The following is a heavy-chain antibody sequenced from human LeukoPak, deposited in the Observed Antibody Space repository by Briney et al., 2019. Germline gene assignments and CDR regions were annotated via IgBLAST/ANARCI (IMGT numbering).Heavy chain of an antibody. Sequence: PGGSLRLSCAVSGFTFSTYSMNWVRQAPGKGLEWVSSIDSSSSHIFHADSVKGRFTISRDNAKNSLYLQMNSLRVEDTAVYYCWRGEYYFGSGIYGARGPLVTVP. V-gene: IGHV3-21*01. CDR1: GFTFSTYS. D-gene: IGHD3-10*01. CDR2: IDSSSSHI. CDR3: WRGEYYFGSGIY. J-gene: IGHJ4*02.